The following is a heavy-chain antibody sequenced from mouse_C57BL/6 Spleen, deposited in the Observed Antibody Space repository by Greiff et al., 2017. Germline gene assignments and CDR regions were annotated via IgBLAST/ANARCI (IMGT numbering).Heavy chain of an antibody. CDR3: TRCEVVGANYFDY. CDR2: IDPETGGT. D-gene: IGHD1-1*01. CDR1: GYTFTDYE. V-gene: IGHV1-15*01. J-gene: IGHJ2*01. Sequence: VKLQESGAELVRPGASVTLSCKASGYTFTDYEMHWVKQTPVHGLEWIGAIDPETGGTAYNQKFKGKAILTADKSSSTAYMELRSLTSEDSAVYYCTRCEVVGANYFDYWGQGTTLTVSS.